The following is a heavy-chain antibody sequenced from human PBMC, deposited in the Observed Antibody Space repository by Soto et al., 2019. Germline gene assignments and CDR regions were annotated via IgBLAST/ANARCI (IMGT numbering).Heavy chain of an antibody. D-gene: IGHD5-12*01. V-gene: IGHV1-18*01. CDR3: ARDREYSGYDRRFDY. CDR1: GYTFTSYG. CDR2: ISAYNGNT. Sequence: GASVKVSCKASGYTFTSYGISWVRQAPGQGLEWMGWISAYNGNTNYAQKLQGRVTMTTDTSTSTAYMELRSLRSDDTAVYYCARDREYSGYDRRFDYWGQGTLVTVSS. J-gene: IGHJ4*02.